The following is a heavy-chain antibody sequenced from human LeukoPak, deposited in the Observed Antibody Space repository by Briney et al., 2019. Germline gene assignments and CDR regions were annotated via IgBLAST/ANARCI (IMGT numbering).Heavy chain of an antibody. V-gene: IGHV3-23*01. Sequence: GGSLRLSCAASGFAFSNYAMAWVRQAPGKEPEWVSVITGGGADTYQIDSVKGRFTISRDNSKNTLYLQMNSLRAEDTAVYFCAKGTLGHCNGASCYPLDYWGQGTLVTVSS. CDR3: AKGTLGHCNGASCYPLDY. J-gene: IGHJ4*02. D-gene: IGHD2-15*01. CDR1: GFAFSNYA. CDR2: ITGGGADT.